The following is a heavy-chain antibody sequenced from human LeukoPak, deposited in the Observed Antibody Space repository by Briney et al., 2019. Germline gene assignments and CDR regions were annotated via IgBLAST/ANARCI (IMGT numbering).Heavy chain of an antibody. CDR3: XXXXXEYDFWSGYSPNDY. J-gene: IGHJ4*02. CDR1: GYSFTSYW. Sequence: GESLKISCKGSGYSFTSYWIGWVRQMPGKGLEWMGIIYPGDSDTRYSPSFQGQVTISADKSISTAYLQWSSLKASDTAMYYXXXXXXEYDFWSGYSPNDYWGQGTLVTVSS. V-gene: IGHV5-51*01. D-gene: IGHD3-3*01. CDR2: IYPGDSDT.